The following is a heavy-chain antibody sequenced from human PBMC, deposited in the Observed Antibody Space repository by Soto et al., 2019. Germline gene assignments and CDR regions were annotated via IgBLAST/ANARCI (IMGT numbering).Heavy chain of an antibody. CDR1: GYRFTDYY. V-gene: IGHV1-2*02. J-gene: IGHJ6*02. CDR2: INPVHGGT. Sequence: ASVKVSCKASGYRFTDYYMYWVRQAPGQGLEWMGWINPVHGGTKYAQKFQGRVTMTRDTSSTTAYMELRSLRSDDTAVYYCARDGGLVQRYFYSYNGMDVWGQGTTVTVSS. D-gene: IGHD3-16*01. CDR3: ARDGGLVQRYFYSYNGMDV.